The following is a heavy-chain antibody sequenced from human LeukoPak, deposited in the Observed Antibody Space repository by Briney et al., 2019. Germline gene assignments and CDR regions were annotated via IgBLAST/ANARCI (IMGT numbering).Heavy chain of an antibody. V-gene: IGHV1-18*01. CDR3: AREGADIVLRAAEVWFDP. CDR2: ISAYNGNT. CDR1: GYTFTSYG. J-gene: IGHJ5*02. D-gene: IGHD2-8*01. Sequence: AASVKVSCKASGYTFTSYGISWVRQAPGQGLEWMGWISAYNGNTNYAQKLQGRVTMTTDTSTSTAYMELRSLRSDDTAVYYCAREGADIVLRAAEVWFDPWGQGTLVTVSS.